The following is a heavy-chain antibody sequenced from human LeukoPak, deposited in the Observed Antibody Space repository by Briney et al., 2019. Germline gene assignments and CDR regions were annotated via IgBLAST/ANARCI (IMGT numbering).Heavy chain of an antibody. CDR1: GFTFDNYG. CDR3: AKDSVKTGVIRDFNY. CDR2: INWNGGST. Sequence: GGSLRLSCAASGFTFDNYGMSWVRQAPGKGLEWVSGINWNGGSTGYADSVKGRFTISRDNAKNSLYLQMSGLRAEDTALYYCAKDSVKTGVIRDFNYWGQGTLVIVSS. D-gene: IGHD3-10*01. V-gene: IGHV3-20*04. J-gene: IGHJ4*02.